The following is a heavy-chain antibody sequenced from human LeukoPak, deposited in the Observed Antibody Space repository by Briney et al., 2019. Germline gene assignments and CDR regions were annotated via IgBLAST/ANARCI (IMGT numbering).Heavy chain of an antibody. D-gene: IGHD2-15*01. J-gene: IGHJ4*02. CDR3: ARGREDCSRGSCYPLDY. CDR2: IMQDGSER. V-gene: IGHV3-7*01. Sequence: GGSLRLSCAASGFTFNSYWMSWVRQAPGKGLEWVANIMQDGSERYYVGSVRGRFTISRENAKNSLYLEMNSLRAEDTAVYYCARGREDCSRGSCYPLDYWGQGTLVTVSS. CDR1: GFTFNSYW.